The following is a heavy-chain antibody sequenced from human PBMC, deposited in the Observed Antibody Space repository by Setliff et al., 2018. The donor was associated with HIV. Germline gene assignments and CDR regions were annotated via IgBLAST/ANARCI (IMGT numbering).Heavy chain of an antibody. CDR1: GDSISSGSEF. D-gene: IGHD1-1*01. Sequence: SGTLSLTCSVSGDSISSGSEFWGWSRQTPGKGLEWIGNIYYTGFAYYNPSLKSRVTISLDTSKTHFFLNLTSLTDADTAVYFCTREGRGDPAVATTRIDYWGQGKLVTVSS. J-gene: IGHJ4*02. CDR3: TREGRGDPAVATTRIDY. CDR2: IYYTGFA. V-gene: IGHV4-39*02.